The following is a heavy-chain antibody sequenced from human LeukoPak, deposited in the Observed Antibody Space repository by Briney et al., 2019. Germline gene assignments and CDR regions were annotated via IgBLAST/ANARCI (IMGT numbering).Heavy chain of an antibody. J-gene: IGHJ5*02. CDR1: GYTFTSYG. D-gene: IGHD6-13*01. Sequence: ASVKVSCKASGYTFTSYGISWVRQAPGQGLEWMGWISAYNGNTNYAQKLQDRVTMTTDTSTSTAYMELRNLRSDDTAVYYCARSIAAAAPNLNWFDPWGQGTLVTVSS. CDR2: ISAYNGNT. V-gene: IGHV1-18*01. CDR3: ARSIAAAAPNLNWFDP.